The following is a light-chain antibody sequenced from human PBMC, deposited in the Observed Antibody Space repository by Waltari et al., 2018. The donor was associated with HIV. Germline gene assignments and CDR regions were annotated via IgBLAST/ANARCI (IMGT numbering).Light chain of an antibody. CDR1: SSDIGGYDY. CDR3: SAYTSISTLAV. J-gene: IGLJ2*01. CDR2: GVS. V-gene: IGLV2-14*01. Sequence: QSALTQPASVSGSPGQSITISCTGTSSDIGGYDYVSWYQQHPGKAPKLMFDGVSRRPSGVSNRCYGSRSGNTAALTISGLQAEDEADYYCSAYTSISTLAVFGGGTKLTVL.